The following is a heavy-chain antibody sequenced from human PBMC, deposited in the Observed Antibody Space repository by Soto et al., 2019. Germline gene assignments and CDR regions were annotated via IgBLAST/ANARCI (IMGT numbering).Heavy chain of an antibody. Sequence: LRLSCVASGFTFSSYAMSWVRQAPGKGLEWVSAISGSGGSTYYADSVKGRLTISRDNSKNTLYLQMNSLRAEDTAVYYCVTAKWDYYDSSGQPAYYFDHWGQGTLVTVSS. CDR1: GFTFSSYA. V-gene: IGHV3-23*01. CDR3: VTAKWDYYDSSGQPAYYFDH. CDR2: ISGSGGST. D-gene: IGHD3-22*01. J-gene: IGHJ4*02.